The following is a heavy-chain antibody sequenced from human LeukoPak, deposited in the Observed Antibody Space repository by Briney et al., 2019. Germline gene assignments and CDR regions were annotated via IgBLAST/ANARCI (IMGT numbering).Heavy chain of an antibody. V-gene: IGHV4-34*01. D-gene: IGHD3-9*01. CDR2: INHSGST. CDR3: ASRDILTGIGDY. J-gene: IGHJ4*02. CDR1: GGSFSGYY. Sequence: SETLSLTYAVYGGSFSGYYWSWIRQPPGKGLEWIGEINHSGSTNYNPSLKSRVTISVDTSKNQFSLKLSSVTAADTAVYYCASRDILTGIGDYWGQGTLVTVSS.